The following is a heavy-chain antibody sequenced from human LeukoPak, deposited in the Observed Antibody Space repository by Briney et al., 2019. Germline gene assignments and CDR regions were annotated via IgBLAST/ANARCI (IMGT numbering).Heavy chain of an antibody. CDR1: GYTFTGYY. D-gene: IGHD6-13*01. Sequence: ASVKVSCKASGYTFTGYYMHWVRQAPGQGLEWMGWINPNSGGTNYAQKFQGRVTMTTDTSTSTAYMELRSLRSDDTAVYYCARDGSSWPYYFDYWGQGTLVPVSS. V-gene: IGHV1-2*02. J-gene: IGHJ4*02. CDR2: INPNSGGT. CDR3: ARDGSSWPYYFDY.